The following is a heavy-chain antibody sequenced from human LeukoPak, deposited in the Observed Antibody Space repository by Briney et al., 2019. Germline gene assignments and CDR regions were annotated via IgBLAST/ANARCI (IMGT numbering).Heavy chain of an antibody. CDR1: GGTFSSYA. Sequence: ASVKVSFKASGGTFSSYAISWVRQAPGQGLEWVGGIIPIFGTANYAQKFQGRVTITTDESTSTAYMELSSLRSEDTAVYYCASGSVPNCFDPWGQGTLVTVSS. J-gene: IGHJ5*02. CDR2: IIPIFGTA. CDR3: ASGSVPNCFDP. D-gene: IGHD6-25*01. V-gene: IGHV1-69*05.